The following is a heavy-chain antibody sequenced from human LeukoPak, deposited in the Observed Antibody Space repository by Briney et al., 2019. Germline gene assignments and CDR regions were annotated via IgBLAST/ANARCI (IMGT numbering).Heavy chain of an antibody. CDR1: GGSFSGYY. Sequence: PSETLSLTCAVYGGSFSGYYWSWIRQPPGKGLEWIGEINHSGSTNYNPSLKSRVTISVDTSKNQFSLKLSSVTAADTAVYYWAESKYFGSGSSKRYYYYGMDVWGQGTTVTVSS. CDR2: INHSGST. V-gene: IGHV4-34*01. J-gene: IGHJ6*02. D-gene: IGHD3-10*01. CDR3: AESKYFGSGSSKRYYYYGMDV.